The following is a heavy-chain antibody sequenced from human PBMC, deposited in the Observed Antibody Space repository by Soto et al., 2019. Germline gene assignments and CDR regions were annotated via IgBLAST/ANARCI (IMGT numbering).Heavy chain of an antibody. CDR3: ARDRLTGSSEYYFDY. D-gene: IGHD1-20*01. V-gene: IGHV1-18*01. CDR2: ISAYNGNT. Sequence: QVQLVQSGAEVKKPGASVKVSCKASGYTFTSYGISWVRLAPGQGLEWMGWISAYNGNTNYAQKLQGRVTMTTDTSTSTAYMELRSLRSDDTAVYYCARDRLTGSSEYYFDYWGQGTLVTVSS. J-gene: IGHJ4*02. CDR1: GYTFTSYG.